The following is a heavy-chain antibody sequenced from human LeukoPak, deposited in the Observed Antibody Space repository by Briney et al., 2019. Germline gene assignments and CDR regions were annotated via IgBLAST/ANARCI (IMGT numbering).Heavy chain of an antibody. CDR1: GFTFSTYA. D-gene: IGHD4-23*01. J-gene: IGHJ4*02. V-gene: IGHV3-48*02. CDR2: IGTSSSTI. Sequence: QPGGSLRLSCAASGFTFSTYALHWVRQAPGKGLEWVSYIGTSSSTIYYADSVKGRFTISRDNAKNSLYLQMNSLRDEDTAVYYCARHDYGGNSGDYWGQGTLVTVSS. CDR3: ARHDYGGNSGDY.